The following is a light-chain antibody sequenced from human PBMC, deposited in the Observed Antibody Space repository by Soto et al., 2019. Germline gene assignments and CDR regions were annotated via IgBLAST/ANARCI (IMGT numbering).Light chain of an antibody. CDR2: EVN. Sequence: QSALTQPPSASGSPGQSVTISCTGASSDVGAYNYVSWYQQHPGKAPKLVIYEVNKRPSGVPDRFSGSKSGTTASLIVSGLQAEDEADYYCAAWDDSLTAVLFGGGTKLTVL. CDR1: SSDVGAYNY. CDR3: AAWDDSLTAVL. J-gene: IGLJ3*02. V-gene: IGLV2-8*01.